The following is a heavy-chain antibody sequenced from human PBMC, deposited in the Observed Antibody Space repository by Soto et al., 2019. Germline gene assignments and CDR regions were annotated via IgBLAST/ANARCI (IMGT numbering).Heavy chain of an antibody. V-gene: IGHV3-20*04. D-gene: IGHD3-9*01. J-gene: IGHJ3*02. CDR1: GFTFDDYG. CDR3: ARVRYYDILTGHDAAFDI. CDR2: INWNGGST. Sequence: SGGSLRLSCAASGFTFDDYGMSGVRQAPGKGLEWVSGINWNGGSTGYADSVKGRFTISRDNAKNSLYLQMNSLRAEDTAVYYCARVRYYDILTGHDAAFDIWGQGTMVTVSS.